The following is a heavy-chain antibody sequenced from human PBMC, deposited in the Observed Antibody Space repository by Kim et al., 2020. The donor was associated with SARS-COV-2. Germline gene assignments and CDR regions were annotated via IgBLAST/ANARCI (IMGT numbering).Heavy chain of an antibody. J-gene: IGHJ4*02. Sequence: YHPSLKRRVTILVPTSKHQFSLKLISVTAADTAVYYCERQMSSLGSYFDYWGQGTLVTVSS. CDR3: ERQMSSLGSYFDY. D-gene: IGHD6-19*01. V-gene: IGHV4-61*07.